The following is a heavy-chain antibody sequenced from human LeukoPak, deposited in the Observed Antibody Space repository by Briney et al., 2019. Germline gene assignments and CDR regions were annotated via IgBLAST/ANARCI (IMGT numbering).Heavy chain of an antibody. J-gene: IGHJ5*02. V-gene: IGHV4-59*01. CDR2: IYYNGST. CDR3: ARGPGHYWFDP. CDR1: GGSISSYY. D-gene: IGHD3-3*02. Sequence: SETPSLTCTVSGGSISSYYWSWIRQPPGKGLEWIGYIYYNGSTNYNPSLKSRVTISVDTSKNQFSLKLSSVTAADTAVYYCARGPGHYWFDPWGQGTLVTVSS.